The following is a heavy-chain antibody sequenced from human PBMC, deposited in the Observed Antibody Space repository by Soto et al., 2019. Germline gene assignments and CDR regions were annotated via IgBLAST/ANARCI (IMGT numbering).Heavy chain of an antibody. CDR1: GGSISSGYYY. CDR2: IYYSGST. J-gene: IGHJ4*02. D-gene: IGHD3-10*01. Sequence: SETLSLTFTVSGGSISSGYYYWSWIRQPPGKGLEWIGYIYYSGSTYYNPSLKSRVTISVDTSKNQFSLKLSSVTAADTAVYYCASVGGFGATTIDYWGQGTLVTVSS. CDR3: ASVGGFGATTIDY. V-gene: IGHV4-30-4*01.